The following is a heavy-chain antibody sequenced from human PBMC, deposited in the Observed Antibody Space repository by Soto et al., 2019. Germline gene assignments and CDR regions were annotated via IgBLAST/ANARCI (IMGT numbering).Heavy chain of an antibody. V-gene: IGHV3-33*01. J-gene: IGHJ4*02. Sequence: QVQLVESGGGVVQPGRSLRLSCAASGFTFSSYGMQWVRQAPGKGLEWVAVIWFDGSNKYYADSVKGRFTISRDNSNNTLYLQMNSLRAEGTAVYYCARHWESYMDYWGQGTLVTVSS. CDR2: IWFDGSNK. D-gene: IGHD3-16*01. CDR3: ARHWESYMDY. CDR1: GFTFSSYG.